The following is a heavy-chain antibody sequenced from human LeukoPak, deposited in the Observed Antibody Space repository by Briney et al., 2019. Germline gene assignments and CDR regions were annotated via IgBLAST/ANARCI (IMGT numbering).Heavy chain of an antibody. CDR3: AKEQPGDFDY. D-gene: IGHD3-10*01. J-gene: IGHJ4*02. CDR1: GFTFSIYS. V-gene: IGHV3-21*01. CDR2: ISGSSGYI. Sequence: PGGSLRLSCAASGFTFSIYSMNWVRQAPGKGLEWVSSISGSSGYIYYADSLKGRFTISRDNAKNSLYLQMNSLRAEDTAVYYCAKEQPGDFDYWGQGTLVTVSS.